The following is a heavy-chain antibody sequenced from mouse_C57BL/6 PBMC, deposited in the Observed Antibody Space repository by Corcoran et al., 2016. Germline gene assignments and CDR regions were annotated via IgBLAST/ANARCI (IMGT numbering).Heavy chain of an antibody. CDR3: AYYYYGSSLYFDY. Sequence: EVQLQQSGPELVKPGASVKISCKASGYTFTDYYMNWVKQSHGKSLEWIGDINPNNGGTSYNQKFKGKATLTVDKSSSTAYMELRSLTSEDSAVYYCAYYYYGSSLYFDYWGQGTTLTVSS. CDR1: GYTFTDYY. D-gene: IGHD1-1*01. V-gene: IGHV1-26*01. J-gene: IGHJ2*01. CDR2: INPNNGGT.